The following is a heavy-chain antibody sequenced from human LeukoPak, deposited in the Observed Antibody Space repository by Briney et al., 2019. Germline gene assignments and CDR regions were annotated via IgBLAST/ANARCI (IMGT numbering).Heavy chain of an antibody. CDR2: ISYDGSDK. CDR3: ARADGSVAGPPSGH. J-gene: IGHJ4*02. V-gene: IGHV3-30-3*01. D-gene: IGHD6-19*01. CDR1: GFTFSSYA. Sequence: GRSLRLSCAASGFTFSSYAMHWVRQAPDKGLEWVAVISYDGSDKYYADSVKGRLTISRDNSKSTLYLQMISLRTEDTAVYYCARADGSVAGPPSGHWGQGTLVTVSS.